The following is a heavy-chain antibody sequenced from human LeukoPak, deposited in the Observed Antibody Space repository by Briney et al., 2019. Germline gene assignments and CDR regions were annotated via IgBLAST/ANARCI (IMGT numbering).Heavy chain of an antibody. CDR2: INSDGSST. V-gene: IGHV3-74*01. J-gene: IGHJ6*02. CDR3: AGEVGWEGMDV. Sequence: GGSLRLSCAASGLTFSSYWMHWVRQAPGKGLVWVSRINSDGSSTGYAASVKGRFTISRDNAKNTLHLQMNSLRAEDTAVYYCAGEVGWEGMDVWGQGTTVTVSS. CDR1: GLTFSSYW. D-gene: IGHD1-26*01.